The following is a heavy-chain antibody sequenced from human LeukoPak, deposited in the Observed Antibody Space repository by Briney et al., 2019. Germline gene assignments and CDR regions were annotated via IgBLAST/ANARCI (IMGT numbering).Heavy chain of an antibody. Sequence: GGSLRLSCAASGFTFSDYYMSWIRQAPGKGLEWVSYISSSGSTIYYADSVKGRFTISRDNAKNSLYLQMNSLRAEDTAVYYCAKGDSSGWYEDAFDIWGQGTMVTVSS. J-gene: IGHJ3*02. V-gene: IGHV3-11*01. CDR3: AKGDSSGWYEDAFDI. CDR2: ISSSGSTI. CDR1: GFTFSDYY. D-gene: IGHD6-19*01.